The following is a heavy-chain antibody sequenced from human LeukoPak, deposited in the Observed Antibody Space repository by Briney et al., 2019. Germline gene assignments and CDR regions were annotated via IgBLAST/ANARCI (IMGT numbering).Heavy chain of an antibody. V-gene: IGHV3-21*01. J-gene: IGHJ6*03. Sequence: PGGSLRLSCAASGFTVSRNYMNWVRQAPGKGLGWGSSISSSSSYIYYADSVKGRFTISRDNAKKSLYLQMHRLRAEDSAVYYCAREVGGSGSYYKYYYYMDVWGKGTTVTVSS. CDR1: GFTVSRNY. CDR3: AREVGGSGSYYKYYYYMDV. CDR2: ISSSSSYI. D-gene: IGHD3-10*01.